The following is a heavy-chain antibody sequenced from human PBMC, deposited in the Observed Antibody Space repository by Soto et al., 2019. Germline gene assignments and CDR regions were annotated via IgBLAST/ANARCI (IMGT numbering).Heavy chain of an antibody. CDR2: ISSSSYI. CDR1: GFTFSSYS. J-gene: IGHJ6*02. CDR3: ARDSVSDSSSWYWSSGMDV. V-gene: IGHV3-21*01. Sequence: GSLRLSCAASGFTFSSYSMNWVRQAPGKGLEWVSSISSSSYIYYADSVKGRFTISRDNAKNSLYLQMNSLRAEDTAVYYCARDSVSDSSSWYWSSGMDVWGQGTTVTVSS. D-gene: IGHD6-13*01.